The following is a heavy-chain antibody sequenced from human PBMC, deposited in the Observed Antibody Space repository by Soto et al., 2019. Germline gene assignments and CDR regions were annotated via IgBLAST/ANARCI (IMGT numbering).Heavy chain of an antibody. V-gene: IGHV3-66*01. J-gene: IGHJ3*02. Sequence: EVQLVESGGGLVQPGGSLRLSCAASGFTFSGYSMNWVRQAPGKGLEWVSVIYSGGSTYYADSVKGRFTISRDNSKNTLYLQLNSLRAEDTAVYYCARGTGDEEAFDIWGQGTMVTVSS. CDR2: IYSGGST. D-gene: IGHD7-27*01. CDR1: GFTFSGYS. CDR3: ARGTGDEEAFDI.